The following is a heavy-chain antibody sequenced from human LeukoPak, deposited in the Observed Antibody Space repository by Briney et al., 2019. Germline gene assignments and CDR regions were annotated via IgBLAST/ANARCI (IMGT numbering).Heavy chain of an antibody. CDR3: ARGPPNWGYDY. J-gene: IGHJ4*02. D-gene: IGHD7-27*01. V-gene: IGHV1-8*01. CDR2: MSPNSGDT. Sequence: ASVKVSCKASGYTFTSYDFNWVRQATGQRTEWMGWMSPNSGDTGYAQKFQDRVTMTRNTSISTAYMELSSLRSDDTAVYYCARGPPNWGYDYWGPGTLVTVSS. CDR1: GYTFTSYD.